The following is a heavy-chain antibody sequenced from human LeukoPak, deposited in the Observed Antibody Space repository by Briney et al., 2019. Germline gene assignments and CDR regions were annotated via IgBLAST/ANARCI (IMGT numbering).Heavy chain of an antibody. V-gene: IGHV1-8*01. CDR3: TRAVRNQLLSEY. D-gene: IGHD2-2*01. J-gene: IGHJ4*02. Sequence: ASVKVSCKASRYTFSNYDVTWVRPAPGQGLEYMGWMNPNSGNTGFAQKFRGRVTMTSDASTTSAFMELMRLTSEDTAVYYCTRAVRNQLLSEYWGQGTRITVSS. CDR2: MNPNSGNT. CDR1: RYTFSNYD.